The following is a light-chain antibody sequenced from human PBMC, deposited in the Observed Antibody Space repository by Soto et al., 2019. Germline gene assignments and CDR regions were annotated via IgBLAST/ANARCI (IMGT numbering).Light chain of an antibody. CDR1: QSVGSSY. Sequence: EIVLTQSPGTLSLSPGERVTLSCRASQSVGSSYLAWYQQKAGHAPRLLIYGASSRATGIPDRFSGSGSGTAFTLTISRLEPEDSAVYYCQQCGSPLVTFAGGTKVEIK. V-gene: IGKV3-20*01. J-gene: IGKJ4*01. CDR3: QQCGSPLVT. CDR2: GAS.